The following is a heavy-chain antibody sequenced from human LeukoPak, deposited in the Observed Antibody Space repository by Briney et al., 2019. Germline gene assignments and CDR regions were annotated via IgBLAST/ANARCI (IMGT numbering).Heavy chain of an antibody. D-gene: IGHD3-10*01. CDR3: VRQRGRRVWFDP. Sequence: TSETLSLTCTVSTGAISGYYWSWIRQPPGKGLEWIGYIYYSGSTNYNPSLQSRVTISVDTSNNQFSLRLRSVTAAETAVYYCVRQRGRRVWFDPWAREPWSPSPQ. V-gene: IGHV4-59*08. J-gene: IGHJ5*02. CDR2: IYYSGST. CDR1: TGAISGYY.